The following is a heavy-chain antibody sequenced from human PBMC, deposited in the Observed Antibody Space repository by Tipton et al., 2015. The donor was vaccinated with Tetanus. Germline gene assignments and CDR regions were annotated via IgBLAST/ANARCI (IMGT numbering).Heavy chain of an antibody. D-gene: IGHD3-16*01. CDR2: VWYDGARK. CDR1: GFTFSTHG. V-gene: IGHV3-33*06. J-gene: IGHJ2*01. Sequence: SLRLSCAASGFTFSTHGMHWVRQAPGKGLEWVALVWYDGARKYYTESVEGRFTISRDNSKNTLYLQMDSLRVDDTAVYFCTKDLRPNVGFDLWGRGTLVTVSS. CDR3: TKDLRPNVGFDL.